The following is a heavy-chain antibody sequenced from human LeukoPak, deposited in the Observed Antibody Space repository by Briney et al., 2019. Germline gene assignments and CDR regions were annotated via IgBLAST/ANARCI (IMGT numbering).Heavy chain of an antibody. Sequence: ASVKVSCKASGYTFTSYGISWVRQAPGQGLEWMGWISAYNGNTNYAQKLQGRVTMTTDTSTSTAYMELRSLRSDDTVVYYCARDGRRVATSIQNWFDPWGQGTLVTVSS. D-gene: IGHD1-1*01. CDR1: GYTFTSYG. J-gene: IGHJ5*02. CDR3: ARDGRRVATSIQNWFDP. V-gene: IGHV1-18*01. CDR2: ISAYNGNT.